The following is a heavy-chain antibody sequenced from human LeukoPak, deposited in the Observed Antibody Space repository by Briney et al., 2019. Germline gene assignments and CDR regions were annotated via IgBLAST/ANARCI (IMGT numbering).Heavy chain of an antibody. V-gene: IGHV3-23*01. CDR1: GFTFSSYA. CDR3: ANQYYYGSGSYFYYFDY. J-gene: IGHJ4*02. CDR2: ISNSGGSA. Sequence: GGSLRLSCAASGFTFSSYAMSWVRQAPGKGLEWVSSISNSGGSAYYADSVNGRFTISRDNSKNTLYLQMNSLRAEDTAVYYCANQYYYGSGSYFYYFDYWGQGTLVTVSS. D-gene: IGHD3-10*01.